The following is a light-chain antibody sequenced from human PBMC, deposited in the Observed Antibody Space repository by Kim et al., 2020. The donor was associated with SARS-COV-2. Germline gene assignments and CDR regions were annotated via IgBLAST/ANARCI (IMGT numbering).Light chain of an antibody. Sequence: GDKYVFWYQQKPGQSPVLVISHTTERPSGIPERFSGSHSWNTGTLTISGTQAMDGGDYYCQAWDRSTAVFGGGTQLTVL. V-gene: IGLV3-1*01. CDR2: HTT. CDR1: GDKY. CDR3: QAWDRSTAV. J-gene: IGLJ3*02.